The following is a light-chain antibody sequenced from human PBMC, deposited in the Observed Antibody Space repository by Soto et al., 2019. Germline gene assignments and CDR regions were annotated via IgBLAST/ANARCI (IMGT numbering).Light chain of an antibody. CDR3: KQGYSTPQS. CDR2: AAS. V-gene: IGKV1-39*01. CDR1: QSSSSY. J-gene: IGKJ1*01. Sequence: DIQMTQSPSSLSASVGDRVTITCRASQSSSSYLNWYQQKPGKAPKILIYAASSLQSGVPSRFSGRGSDTDFAPTTRSVPPEDFSIADCKQGYSTPQSFSQGTKVEIK.